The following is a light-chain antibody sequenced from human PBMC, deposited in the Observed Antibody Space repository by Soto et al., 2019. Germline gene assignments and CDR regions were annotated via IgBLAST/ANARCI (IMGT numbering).Light chain of an antibody. V-gene: IGLV2-14*01. CDR1: NSNIGSDI. CDR3: SSYTSSSTYV. Sequence: LTQPPSASGTPGQRATISCCGSNSNIGSDIVNCYQLLPGAAPKLMISEVSNRPSGVSNRFSGSKSGNTASLTISGLQAEDEADYYCSSYTSSSTYVFGTGTKVTVL. CDR2: EVS. J-gene: IGLJ1*01.